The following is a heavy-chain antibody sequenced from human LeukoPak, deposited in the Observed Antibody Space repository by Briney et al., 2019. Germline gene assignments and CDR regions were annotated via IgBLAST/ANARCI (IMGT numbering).Heavy chain of an antibody. J-gene: IGHJ4*02. D-gene: IGHD1-26*01. V-gene: IGHV4-34*01. CDR2: INHSGST. CDR1: IGSFSGYY. Sequence: SETLSLTCAVYIGSFSGYYWSRIRQPPGKGLEWIGEINHSGSTNYNPSLKSRVTVSADTSKNQFSLKLSSVSAADTAVYYCARRPRNSGSYDDPSGLDYWGQGTRVTVSS. CDR3: ARRPRNSGSYDDPSGLDY.